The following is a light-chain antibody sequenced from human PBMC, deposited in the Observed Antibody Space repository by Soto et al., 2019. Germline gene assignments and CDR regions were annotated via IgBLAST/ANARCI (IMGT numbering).Light chain of an antibody. CDR3: SSDTSSSTTYV. CDR1: SSDVGGYNY. V-gene: IGLV2-14*01. CDR2: EVS. J-gene: IGLJ1*01. Sequence: QSALTQPASVSGSPGQSITISCTGTSSDVGGYNYFSWYQQHPGKAPKLMIYEVSNRPSGVSNRFSGSKSGNTASLTISGFQAEDEDDYYCSSDTSSSTTYVFGTGTTLTVL.